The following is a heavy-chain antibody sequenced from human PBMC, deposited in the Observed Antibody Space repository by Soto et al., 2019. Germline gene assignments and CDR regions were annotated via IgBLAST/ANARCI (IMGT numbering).Heavy chain of an antibody. J-gene: IGHJ3*01. CDR2: ISHSGTS. CDR1: GGSISSTHC. Sequence: QVQLQESGPGLVKPSGTLSLTCAVSGGSISSTHCWTWVRQSPGKGLEYIGEISHSGTSNSNPSLKSRVTLSVDKSKNHFSLTLTSVTAADTAVYYCARVVLSITRGAFDAWGQGTPVIVSS. V-gene: IGHV4-4*02. D-gene: IGHD1-20*01. CDR3: ARVVLSITRGAFDA.